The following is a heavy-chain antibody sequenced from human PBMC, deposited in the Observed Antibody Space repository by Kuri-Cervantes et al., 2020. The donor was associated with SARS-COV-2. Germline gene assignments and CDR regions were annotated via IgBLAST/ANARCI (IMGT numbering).Heavy chain of an antibody. V-gene: IGHV4-38-2*01. CDR2: IYHSGST. CDR1: GYSISSGYY. Sequence: ESLKISCAVSGYSISSGYYWGWIRQPPGKGLEWIGSIYHSGSTYYNPSLKSRVTISVDTSKNQFSLKLSSVTAADTAVYYCARWGYSRGAFDIWGQGTMVTVSS. CDR3: ARWGYSRGAFDI. D-gene: IGHD5-18*01. J-gene: IGHJ3*02.